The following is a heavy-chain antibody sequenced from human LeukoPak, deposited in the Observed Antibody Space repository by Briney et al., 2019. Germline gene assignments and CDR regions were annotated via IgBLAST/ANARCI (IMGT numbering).Heavy chain of an antibody. CDR3: ALGFGGVIAYDY. V-gene: IGHV1-18*04. J-gene: IGHJ4*02. D-gene: IGHD3-16*02. CDR2: ISAYNGNT. CDR1: GYTFTGYY. Sequence: ASVKVSCKASGYTFTGYYMHWVRQAPGQGLEWMGWISAYNGNTNYAQKLQGRVTMTTDTSTSTAYMELRSLRSDDTAVYYCALGFGGVIAYDYWGQGTLVTVSS.